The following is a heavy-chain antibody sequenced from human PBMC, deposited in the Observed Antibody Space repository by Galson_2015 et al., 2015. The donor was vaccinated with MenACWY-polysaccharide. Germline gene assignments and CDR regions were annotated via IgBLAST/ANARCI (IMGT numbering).Heavy chain of an antibody. CDR2: INAGNGDT. CDR3: ARGYVRGSHRPDY. Sequence: VKVSCKASGYAFTNFATPWVRQAPGQGLEWMGWINAGNGDTKYSQKFQGRVTLIVDTSATTAYMQLSSLRPEDTALYYCARGYVRGSHRPDYWGQGTLVTVSS. CDR1: GYAFTNFA. V-gene: IGHV1-3*01. J-gene: IGHJ4*02. D-gene: IGHD3-16*02.